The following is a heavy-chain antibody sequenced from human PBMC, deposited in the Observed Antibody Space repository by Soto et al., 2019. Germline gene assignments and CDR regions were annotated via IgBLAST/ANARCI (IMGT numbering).Heavy chain of an antibody. V-gene: IGHV4-30-2*01. Sequence: QLQLQESGSGLVKPSQTLSLTCTVSGGSINSGGYSWIWIRQPPGKGLAWIGYIYHTGNTFYNPSPQSRVTISVDQSKNQFSLSLGSVTAADTAMYYCARVERTLSTPFAYGMDVWGQGTTVTVSS. D-gene: IGHD2-2*01. CDR3: ARVERTLSTPFAYGMDV. CDR2: IYHTGNT. J-gene: IGHJ6*02. CDR1: GGSINSGGYS.